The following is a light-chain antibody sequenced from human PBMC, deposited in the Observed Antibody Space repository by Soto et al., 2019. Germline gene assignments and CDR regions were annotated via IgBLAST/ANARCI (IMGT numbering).Light chain of an antibody. CDR1: KSIDNY. Sequence: DIQMTQSPSSLSASVGDRVTITCRASKSIDNYLNWYQQKPGKAPNLLIYAASTLLSGVPSRFSGPRSETHFTRPISSLQPEDFATYYGPQSYSSPETFGQGTKVEI. CDR3: PQSYSSPET. J-gene: IGKJ1*01. V-gene: IGKV1-39*01. CDR2: AAS.